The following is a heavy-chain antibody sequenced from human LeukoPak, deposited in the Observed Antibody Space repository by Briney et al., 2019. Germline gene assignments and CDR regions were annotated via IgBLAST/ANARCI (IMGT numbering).Heavy chain of an antibody. CDR1: GGSISSKSYY. CDR2: IFYSGNT. D-gene: IGHD6-13*01. CDR3: ARRDLGSSWSHFDH. Sequence: PSETLSLTCTVSGGSISSKSYYWGWIRQPPGKGLEWIGSIFYSGNTYYNPSLKSRVTISVDTSKNQLSLRPSSVTAADTAVYYCARRDLGSSWSHFDHWGQGNLVTVSS. V-gene: IGHV4-39*01. J-gene: IGHJ4*02.